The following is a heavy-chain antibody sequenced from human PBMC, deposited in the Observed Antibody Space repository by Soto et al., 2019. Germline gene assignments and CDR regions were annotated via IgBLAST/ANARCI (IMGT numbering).Heavy chain of an antibody. CDR1: GFTFDDYA. Sequence: EVQLGESGGGLVQPGRSLRLSCAASGFTFDDYAMHWVRQAPGKGLAWVSGISWNSGSIGYADSVKGRFTISRDNAKNSLYRKMNSLRAEDTALYYCAKDSDVDIVCIDYWGQGTLVTVSS. CDR3: AKDSDVDIVCIDY. J-gene: IGHJ4*02. V-gene: IGHV3-9*01. D-gene: IGHD5-12*01. CDR2: ISWNSGSI.